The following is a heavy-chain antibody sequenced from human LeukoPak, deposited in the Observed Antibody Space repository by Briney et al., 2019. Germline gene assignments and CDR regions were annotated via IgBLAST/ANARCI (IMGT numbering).Heavy chain of an antibody. D-gene: IGHD3-10*01. V-gene: IGHV3-43*01. CDR1: GFTFDDHI. Sequence: GGSLRLSCVASGFTFDDHIMHWVRQAPGKGLEWICLISWDGAGAHYAGSVNGRFTISRDNRKNSLYLEMNSLTTEDTAVYYCGKGEFGDTWSHIDNWGQGTLVTVSS. CDR3: GKGEFGDTWSHIDN. CDR2: ISWDGAGA. J-gene: IGHJ4*02.